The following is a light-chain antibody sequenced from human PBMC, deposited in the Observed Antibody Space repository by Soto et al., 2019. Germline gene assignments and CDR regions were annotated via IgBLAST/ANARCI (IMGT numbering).Light chain of an antibody. CDR2: LGS. J-gene: IGKJ1*01. CDR3: MQALQSWT. V-gene: IGKV2-28*01. CDR1: QSLLHSNGYNY. Sequence: DIVMTQSPLSLPVTPGEPASISCRSSQSLLHSNGYNYLDWYLQKPGQSPQLLIYLGSNRASAVPDRFSGSGSGTDFTLKISRVEAEDVGVYYCMQALQSWTFGQGTKVEI.